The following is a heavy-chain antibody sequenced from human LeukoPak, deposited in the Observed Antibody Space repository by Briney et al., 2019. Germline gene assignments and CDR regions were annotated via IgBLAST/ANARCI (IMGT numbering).Heavy chain of an antibody. CDR1: GFSLSTSGMC. CDR3: ARAGSAWYGHFFDF. CDR2: INRDDDK. V-gene: IGHV2-70*01. Sequence: SGPTQVNPTQTLTLTCSFSGFSLSTSGMCVSCIRQPPGKAMVTLAIINRDDDKYYSPSLETRLTISKDTSKNQVVLTMTNMDPVDTATYYCARAGSAWYGHFFDFWGQGTLVTAS. J-gene: IGHJ4*02. D-gene: IGHD6-19*01.